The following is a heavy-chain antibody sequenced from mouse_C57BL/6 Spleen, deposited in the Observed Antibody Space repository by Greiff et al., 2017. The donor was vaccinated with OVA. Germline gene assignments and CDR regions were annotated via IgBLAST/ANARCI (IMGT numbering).Heavy chain of an antibody. D-gene: IGHD1-1*01. CDR1: GYTFTSYW. CDR3: ARGDYYGSSYAFMDY. Sequence: QVQLKQPGAELVMPGASVKLSCKASGYTFTSYWMHWVKQRPGQGLEWIGEIDPSDSYTNYNQKFKGKSTLTVDKSSSTAYMQLSSLTSEDSAVYYCARGDYYGSSYAFMDYWGQGTSVTVSS. CDR2: IDPSDSYT. V-gene: IGHV1-69*01. J-gene: IGHJ4*01.